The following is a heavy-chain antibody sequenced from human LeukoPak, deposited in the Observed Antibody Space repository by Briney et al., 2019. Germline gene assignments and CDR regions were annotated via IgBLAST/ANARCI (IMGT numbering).Heavy chain of an antibody. CDR3: ARWTTTYLDY. D-gene: IGHD4-11*01. CDR1: GYTFTSYA. CDR2: TDPIGGST. V-gene: IGHV1-46*01. Sequence: ASVKVSCKASGYTFTSYAMHWVRQAPGQRLEWMGITDPIGGSTNYAQKFQGRVTMTRDTSTSTVYMELSSLRSEDSAVYYCARWTTTYLDYWGQGTLVTVSS. J-gene: IGHJ4*02.